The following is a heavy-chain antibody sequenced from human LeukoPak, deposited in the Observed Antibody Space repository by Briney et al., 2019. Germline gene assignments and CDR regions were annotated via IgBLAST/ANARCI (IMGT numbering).Heavy chain of an antibody. CDR2: ISRSGDTI. D-gene: IGHD3-10*01. Sequence: GGSLRLSCAASGFTFSRYEMNWVRQAPGKGLEWVSYISRSGDTIYFADSVKGRFTISRNNAKNSLYLQMSSLRAEDTAVYYCARDYASDYWGQGTLVTVSS. CDR1: GFTFSRYE. CDR3: ARDYASDY. J-gene: IGHJ4*02. V-gene: IGHV3-48*03.